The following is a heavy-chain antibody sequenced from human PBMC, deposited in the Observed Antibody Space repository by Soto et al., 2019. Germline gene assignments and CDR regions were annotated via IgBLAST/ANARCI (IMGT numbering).Heavy chain of an antibody. Sequence: ASVKVSCKASGYTFTNYGIRWVRQAPGQGLEWMGWINVYNGNTKYAQKVQGRVTMTTDTSTSTAYMELRSLRSDDTAVYYCARGVGSGSYYNQYNWFDPWGQGTLVTVSS. CDR3: ARGVGSGSYYNQYNWFDP. V-gene: IGHV1-18*01. J-gene: IGHJ5*02. D-gene: IGHD3-10*01. CDR1: GYTFTNYG. CDR2: INVYNGNT.